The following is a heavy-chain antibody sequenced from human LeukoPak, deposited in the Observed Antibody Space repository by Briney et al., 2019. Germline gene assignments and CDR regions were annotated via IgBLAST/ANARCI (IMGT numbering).Heavy chain of an antibody. V-gene: IGHV1-69*13. CDR2: IIPIFGTA. CDR3: AFFGVVISDAFDI. CDR1: GGTFSSYA. J-gene: IGHJ3*02. D-gene: IGHD3-3*01. Sequence: ASVKVSCKASGGTFSSYAISWVRQAPGQGLVWMGGIIPIFGTANYAQKFQGRVTITADESKSTAYMELSSLRSEDTAVYYCAFFGVVISDAFDIWGQGTMVTVSS.